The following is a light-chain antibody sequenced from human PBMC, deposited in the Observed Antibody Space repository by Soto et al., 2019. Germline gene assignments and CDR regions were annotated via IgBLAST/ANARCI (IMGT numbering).Light chain of an antibody. Sequence: DIQLTQSPSFLSASVGDRVTITCRASQGISSYLAWYQQRPGKAPKLLIYDASTLQSGVPSGFSGSGSGTEFTLTISSLQPDDFATYYCQQYNSYPLTFGGGTRLEIK. CDR1: QGISSY. V-gene: IGKV1-9*01. CDR2: DAS. CDR3: QQYNSYPLT. J-gene: IGKJ5*01.